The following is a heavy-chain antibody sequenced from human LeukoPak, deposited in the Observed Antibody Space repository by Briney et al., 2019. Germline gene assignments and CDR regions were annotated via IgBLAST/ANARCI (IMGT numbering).Heavy chain of an antibody. V-gene: IGHV3-21*01. J-gene: IGHJ4*02. D-gene: IGHD7-27*01. CDR2: LSGSNNYI. Sequence: GGSLRLSCTASGFAFGRYTMSWVRQAPGKGLEWVSSLSGSNNYIYYADSVKGRFTISRDNAKNSLYLQMNTLRAEDTAVYYCARHVGISFWGQGTLVTVSS. CDR3: ARHVGISF. CDR1: GFAFGRYT.